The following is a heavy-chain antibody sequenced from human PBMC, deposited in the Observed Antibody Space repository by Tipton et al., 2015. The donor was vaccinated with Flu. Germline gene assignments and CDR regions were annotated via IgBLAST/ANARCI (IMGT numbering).Heavy chain of an antibody. CDR1: GGSISSYY. V-gene: IGHV4-59*01. CDR2: IYYSGST. Sequence: GLVKPSETLSLTCTVSGGSISSYYWSWIRQPPGKGLEWIGYIYYSGSTNYNPSLKSRVTISVDTSKNQFSLKLSSVTAADTAVYYCAREQKIAVAGFVYYYYMDVWGKGTTVTVSS. CDR3: AREQKIAVAGFVYYYYMDV. J-gene: IGHJ6*03. D-gene: IGHD6-19*01.